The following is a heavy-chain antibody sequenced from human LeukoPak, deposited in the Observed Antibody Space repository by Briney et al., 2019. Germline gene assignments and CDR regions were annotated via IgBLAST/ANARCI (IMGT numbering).Heavy chain of an antibody. CDR3: ARPHDFDFWSGYPNNLFHP. Sequence: ASVKVSCKASGYTFISYGISWVRQAPGQGLEWMGWISAYNGNTNYAQKLQGRVTMTTDTSTSTAYMELRSLRSDDTAVYYCARPHDFDFWSGYPNNLFHPWGQGTLVTGSS. D-gene: IGHD3-3*01. CDR2: ISAYNGNT. V-gene: IGHV1-18*01. J-gene: IGHJ5*01. CDR1: GYTFISYG.